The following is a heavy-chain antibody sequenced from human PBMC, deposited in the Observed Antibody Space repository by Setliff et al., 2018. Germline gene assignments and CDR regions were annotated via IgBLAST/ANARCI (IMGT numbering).Heavy chain of an antibody. CDR1: GDSVTSHY. V-gene: IGHV4-34*01. Sequence: SETLSLTCSVSGDSVTSHYWSWIPQPPGKGLEWIGEINHSGSTNYNPSLKRRVTISIDTSKNQFSLKLSSVTAADTAVYYCASLGMTTMMDWYFDLWGRGTLVTVS. CDR2: INHSGST. D-gene: IGHD4-4*01. J-gene: IGHJ2*01. CDR3: ASLGMTTMMDWYFDL.